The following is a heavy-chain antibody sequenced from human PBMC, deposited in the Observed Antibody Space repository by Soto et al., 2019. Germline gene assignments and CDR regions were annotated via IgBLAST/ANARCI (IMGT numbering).Heavy chain of an antibody. CDR2: IIPIFGTA. CDR3: ARLGTPYYSSSWGNWFDP. V-gene: IGHV1-69*01. Sequence: QVQLVQSGAEVKKPGSSVKVSCKASGGTFSSYAISWVRQAPVQGLEWMGGIIPIFGTANYAQKFQGRVTITADESTSTAYMELSSLRSEDTAVYYCARLGTPYYSSSWGNWFDPWGQGTLVTVSS. CDR1: GGTFSSYA. D-gene: IGHD6-13*01. J-gene: IGHJ5*02.